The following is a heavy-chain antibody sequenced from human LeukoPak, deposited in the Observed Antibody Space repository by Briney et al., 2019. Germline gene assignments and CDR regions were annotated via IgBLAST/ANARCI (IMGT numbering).Heavy chain of an antibody. V-gene: IGHV3-48*03. CDR1: GFPFSSYE. CDR2: ISSSGNAI. J-gene: IGHJ3*02. Sequence: PRGSLRLSCAASGFPFSSYEMNWVRQAPGKGLEWVSHISSSGNAIYYADSVKGRFTISRDNAKNSLYLQMNSLRAEDTAVYYCARDRVELGWGAFEIWGQGTMVTVSS. D-gene: IGHD7-27*01. CDR3: ARDRVELGWGAFEI.